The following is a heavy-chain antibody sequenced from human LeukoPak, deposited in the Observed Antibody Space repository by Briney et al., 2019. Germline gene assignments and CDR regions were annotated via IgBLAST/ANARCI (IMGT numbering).Heavy chain of an antibody. CDR3: ARGDYYYGSGSLAYFDY. J-gene: IGHJ4*02. V-gene: IGHV4-34*01. CDR1: GGSFSGYY. Sequence: SETLSLTCAVYGGSFSGYYWSWIRQPPGKGLEWIGSIYYSGTTYYNPSLKSRVTISVDTSKNQFSLKLSSVTAADTAVYYCARGDYYYGSGSLAYFDYWGQGTLVTVSS. D-gene: IGHD3-10*01. CDR2: IYYSGTT.